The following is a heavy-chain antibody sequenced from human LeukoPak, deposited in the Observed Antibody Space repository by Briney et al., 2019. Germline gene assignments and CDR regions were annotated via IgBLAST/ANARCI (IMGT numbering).Heavy chain of an antibody. D-gene: IGHD1-7*01. CDR1: GGTFSSYA. J-gene: IGHJ6*03. V-gene: IGHV1-69*13. Sequence: SVKVSCKASGGTFSSYAISWVRQAPGQGLEWMGGIIPIFGTANYAQKFQGRVTTTADESTSTAYMELSSLRSEDTAVYYCASITGTTYYYMDVWGKGTTVTVSS. CDR2: IIPIFGTA. CDR3: ASITGTTYYYMDV.